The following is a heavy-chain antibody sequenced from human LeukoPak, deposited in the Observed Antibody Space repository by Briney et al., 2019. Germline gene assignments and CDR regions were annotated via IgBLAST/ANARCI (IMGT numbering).Heavy chain of an antibody. CDR3: AKLLAVTNSYYFNY. CDR2: INGDGTST. CDR1: GFTFSPYW. J-gene: IGHJ4*02. V-gene: IGHV3-74*01. D-gene: IGHD6-19*01. Sequence: GGSLRLSCVASGFTFSPYWMHWVRQAPGKGLVWVSHINGDGTSTNYADSVEGRFTISRDNSKDTLYLQMNSLRAEDTAVYYCAKLLAVTNSYYFNYWGQGTLVTVSS.